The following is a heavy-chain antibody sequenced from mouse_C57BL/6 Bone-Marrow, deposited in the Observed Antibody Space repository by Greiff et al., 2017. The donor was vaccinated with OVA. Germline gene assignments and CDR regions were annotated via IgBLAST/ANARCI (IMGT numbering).Heavy chain of an antibody. D-gene: IGHD1-1*01. CDR1: GFSLTSYG. Sequence: QVQLKESRPGLVQPSQSLSITCTVSGFSLTSYGVHWVRQSPGKGLEWLGVIWSGGSTDYTAAFISRLSISKDNSKSQVFFKMNSLQADDTAIYYSARDLITTVVADAMDYWGQGTSVTVSS. CDR3: ARDLITTVVADAMDY. J-gene: IGHJ4*01. CDR2: IWSGGST. V-gene: IGHV2-2*01.